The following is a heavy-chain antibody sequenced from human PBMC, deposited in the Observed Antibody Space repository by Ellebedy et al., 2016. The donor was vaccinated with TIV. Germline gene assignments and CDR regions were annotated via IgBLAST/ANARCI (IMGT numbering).Heavy chain of an antibody. CDR2: VYYSGNT. J-gene: IGHJ2*01. Sequence: SETLSLTCTVSGAYLSDYPYYWGWIRQSPGKGLEWIGTVYYSGNTYYNPSLKSRVTISVDTSMNRFSLEVNSVTAADTAVYYCARNVLIFTFDKWYSDLWGRGTLVTVSS. V-gene: IGHV4-39*01. CDR3: ARNVLIFTFDKWYSDL. D-gene: IGHD3/OR15-3a*01. CDR1: GAYLSDYPYY.